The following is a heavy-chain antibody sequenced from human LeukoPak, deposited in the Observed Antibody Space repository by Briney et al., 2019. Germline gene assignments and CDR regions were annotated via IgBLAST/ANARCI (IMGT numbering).Heavy chain of an antibody. Sequence: SVTLSLTCAVYGGSFSGYYWSWIRQPPGKGLEWIGEINHSGRTNNNPSLKSRVTISVDTSKNQFSLKLSSVTAADTAVYYCARAGDSSGYCDYWGQGTLVTV. CDR3: ARAGDSSGYCDY. CDR1: GGSFSGYY. J-gene: IGHJ4*02. D-gene: IGHD3-22*01. CDR2: INHSGRT. V-gene: IGHV4-34*01.